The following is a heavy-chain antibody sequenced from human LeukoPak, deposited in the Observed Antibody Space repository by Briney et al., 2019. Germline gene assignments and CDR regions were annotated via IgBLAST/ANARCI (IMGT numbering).Heavy chain of an antibody. CDR3: ARDPGIRGTALDY. D-gene: IGHD1-7*01. Sequence: SETLSLTCAVPGTSFSAYYCNWIRQSPEKGLEWIGEIDHRGETNYNPSLQSRVTMSVDTSKNQFSLRLTSLTAADTAIYYCARDPGIRGTALDYWGQGTPVTVSS. J-gene: IGHJ4*02. CDR2: IDHRGET. CDR1: GTSFSAYY. V-gene: IGHV4-34*01.